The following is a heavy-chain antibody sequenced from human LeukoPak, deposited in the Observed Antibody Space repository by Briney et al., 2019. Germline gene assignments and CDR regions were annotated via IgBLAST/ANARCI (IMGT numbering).Heavy chain of an antibody. J-gene: IGHJ5*02. CDR1: GFTFSSFW. CDR2: INQDGSGK. V-gene: IGHV3-7*01. Sequence: GGSLRLSCAASGFTFSSFWMSWVRQAPGKGLEWVANINQDGSGKYFVDSVKGRFTISRDNAKNSLHLQMNSLRAEDTAVYYCARGVSGEPWGQGTLVTVSS. D-gene: IGHD1-14*01. CDR3: ARGVSGEP.